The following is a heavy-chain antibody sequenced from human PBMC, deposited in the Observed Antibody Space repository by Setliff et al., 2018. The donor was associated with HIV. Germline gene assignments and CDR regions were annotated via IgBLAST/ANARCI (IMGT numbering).Heavy chain of an antibody. D-gene: IGHD2-8*01. Sequence: ASVKVSCKASGYSLSTYAISWVRQAPGQGLEWMGRIDSNNGNRSFAQKFRGRVTMTTDISTNTAYMEVRSLSFDDTAVYYCVRLTADRTNYYYYMDVWGKGTTVTVSS. V-gene: IGHV1-18*01. CDR3: VRLTADRTNYYYYMDV. J-gene: IGHJ6*03. CDR2: IDSNNGNR. CDR1: GYSLSTYA.